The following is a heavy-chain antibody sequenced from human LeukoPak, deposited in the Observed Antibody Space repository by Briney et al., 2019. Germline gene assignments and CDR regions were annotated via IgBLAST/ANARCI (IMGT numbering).Heavy chain of an antibody. CDR2: IRYDGRNK. J-gene: IGHJ6*03. D-gene: IGHD1-14*01. Sequence: PGGSLRLSCAASGFTFSSYAMHWVRQAPGKGLEWVAFIRYDGRNKYYADSVKGRFTISRDNAKNSLYLQMNSLRAEDTAVYYCVRVRPNHFYYMDVWGKGTTVTVSS. CDR3: VRVRPNHFYYMDV. CDR1: GFTFSSYA. V-gene: IGHV3-30*02.